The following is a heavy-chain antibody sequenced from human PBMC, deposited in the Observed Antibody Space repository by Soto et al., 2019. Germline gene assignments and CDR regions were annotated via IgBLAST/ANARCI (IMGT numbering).Heavy chain of an antibody. V-gene: IGHV3-48*03. CDR3: ARGRGVRGVIISLYYYGMDV. CDR2: ISSSGSTI. CDR1: GFTFSSYE. D-gene: IGHD3-10*01. J-gene: IGHJ6*02. Sequence: SGGSLRLSCAASGFTFSSYEMNWVRQAPGKGLEWVSYISSSGSTIYYADSVKGRFTISRDNAKNSLYLQMNSLRAEDTAVYYCARGRGVRGVIISLYYYGMDVWGQGTTVTV.